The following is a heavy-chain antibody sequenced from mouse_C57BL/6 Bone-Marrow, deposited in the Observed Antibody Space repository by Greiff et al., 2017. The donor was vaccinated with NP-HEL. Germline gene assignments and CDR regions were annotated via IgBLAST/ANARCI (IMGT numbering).Heavy chain of an antibody. Sequence: DVMLVESGGGLVQPGGSMKLSCAASGFTFSDAWMDWVRQSPEKGLEWVAEIRNKANNHATYYAESVKGRFTISRDDSKSSVYLQMNSLRAEDTGIYYCTLITTVRGWYFDVWGTGTTVTVSS. CDR2: IRNKANNHAT. J-gene: IGHJ1*03. V-gene: IGHV6-6*01. D-gene: IGHD1-1*01. CDR3: TLITTVRGWYFDV. CDR1: GFTFSDAW.